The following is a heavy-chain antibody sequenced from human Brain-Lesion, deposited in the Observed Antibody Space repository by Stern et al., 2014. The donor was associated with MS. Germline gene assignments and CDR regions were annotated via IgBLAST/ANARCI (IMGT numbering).Heavy chain of an antibody. J-gene: IGHJ3*02. Sequence: QVQLQESGPGLVKPSGTLSLTCAVSGGSISSSNWWSWVRQSQGKGLEWIGEIYHSGGTKYSPSFESRVIISVDKSKNQFSLKLSYVTAADTAVYYCARELPDLNAFDIWGQGTMVTVSS. CDR3: ARELPDLNAFDI. D-gene: IGHD1-14*01. CDR2: IYHSGGT. CDR1: GGSISSSNW. V-gene: IGHV4-4*02.